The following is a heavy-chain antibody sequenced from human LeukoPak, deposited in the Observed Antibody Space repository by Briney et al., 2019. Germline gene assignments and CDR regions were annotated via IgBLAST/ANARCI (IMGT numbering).Heavy chain of an antibody. CDR2: INHSGST. D-gene: IGHD3-3*01. Sequence: PSETLSLTCAVYGGSFSGYYWSWIRQPPGKGLEWIGEINHSGSTNYNPSLKSRVTISVDTSKNQFSLKLSPVTAADTAVYYCARNEGDGITIFGVVIENHNWFDPWGQGTLVTVSS. CDR3: ARNEGDGITIFGVVIENHNWFDP. J-gene: IGHJ5*02. V-gene: IGHV4-34*01. CDR1: GGSFSGYY.